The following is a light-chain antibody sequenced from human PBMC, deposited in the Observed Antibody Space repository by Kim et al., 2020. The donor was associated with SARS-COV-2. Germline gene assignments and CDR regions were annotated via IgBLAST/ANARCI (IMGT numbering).Light chain of an antibody. V-gene: IGKV1-33*01. J-gene: IGKJ3*01. CDR2: DAS. Sequence: DIQMTQSPSYLSASVGDRVTITCQASQDISNYLNWYQQKPGKAPKLLIYDASNLETGVPSSFSGSGSGTDFTFTISSLQPEDIATYYCQQYDNLPPFTFGPGTKVDIK. CDR1: QDISNY. CDR3: QQYDNLPPFT.